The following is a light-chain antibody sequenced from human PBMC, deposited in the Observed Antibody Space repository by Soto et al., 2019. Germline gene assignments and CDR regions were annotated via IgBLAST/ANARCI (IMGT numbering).Light chain of an antibody. V-gene: IGKV1-39*01. Sequence: DIQIAQSPASLSASVGDRVTITCRTSQSIRTFLNWYQHRPGKPPRLLIYGVSTLETGIPSRFSGSGSGTEFALTITNLQPEDFGTYYCQQSFRNPPLSFGGGTKVDSK. CDR2: GVS. CDR1: QSIRTF. CDR3: QQSFRNPPLS. J-gene: IGKJ4*01.